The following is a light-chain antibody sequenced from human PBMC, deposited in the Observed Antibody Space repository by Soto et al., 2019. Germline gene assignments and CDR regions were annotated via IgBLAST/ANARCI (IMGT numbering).Light chain of an antibody. Sequence: QLTQSPSSLSASVGDRVTTTFRARQSISTYLNWYQQKPGKAPNLLIYTASTLQGGVPSRFSGSGSGTDFTLTISSLQPEDFATYYCQQSYSTPITFGQGTRLEIK. CDR3: QQSYSTPIT. CDR2: TAS. J-gene: IGKJ5*01. V-gene: IGKV1-39*01. CDR1: QSISTY.